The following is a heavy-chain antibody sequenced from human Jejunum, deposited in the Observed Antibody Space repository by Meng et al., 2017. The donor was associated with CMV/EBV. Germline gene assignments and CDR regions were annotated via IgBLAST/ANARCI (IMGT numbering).Heavy chain of an antibody. CDR1: ISSSSSY. Sequence: ISSSSSYWAGIRQPPGKGLEWIGSIYYSGTTFYNPSLKSRVTISGDMSNNQFSLTLSSLTAADTAVFYCARGVLEVSNYYYGMDVWGQGTTVTVSS. D-gene: IGHD2-8*02. CDR3: ARGVLEVSNYYYGMDV. CDR2: IYYSGTT. J-gene: IGHJ6*02. V-gene: IGHV4-39*01.